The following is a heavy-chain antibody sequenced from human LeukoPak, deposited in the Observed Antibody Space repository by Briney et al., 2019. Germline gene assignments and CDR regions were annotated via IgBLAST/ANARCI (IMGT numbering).Heavy chain of an antibody. D-gene: IGHD6-13*01. J-gene: IGHJ1*01. V-gene: IGHV3-20*04. CDR3: ARAEEQQLVPYFQH. Sequence: PGGSLRLSCAASGFAFDDYGMSWVRQAPGKGLEWVSGINWSGGRTGYADSVKGRFTISRDNAKNSLYLQMNSLRAEDTALYYCARAEEQQLVPYFQHWGQGTLVTVSS. CDR2: INWSGGRT. CDR1: GFAFDDYG.